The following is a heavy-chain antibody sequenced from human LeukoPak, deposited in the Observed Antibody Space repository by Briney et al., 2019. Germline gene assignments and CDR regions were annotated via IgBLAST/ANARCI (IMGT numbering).Heavy chain of an antibody. J-gene: IGHJ5*02. V-gene: IGHV4-30-2*01. CDR1: GGSISSGGYS. Sequence: SQTLSLTCAVSGGSISSGGYSWSWIRQPPGKGLEWIGYIYHSGSTNYNPSLKSRVTISVDTSKNQFSLKLSSVTAADTAVYYCARDYYGSGSYSAWFDPWGQGTLVTVSS. CDR3: ARDYYGSGSYSAWFDP. D-gene: IGHD3-10*01. CDR2: IYHSGST.